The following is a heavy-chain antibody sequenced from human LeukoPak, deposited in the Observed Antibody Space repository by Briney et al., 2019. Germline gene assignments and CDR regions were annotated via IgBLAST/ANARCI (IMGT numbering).Heavy chain of an antibody. Sequence: SETLSLTCTVSGGSVSSGSYYWSWIRQPPGKGLEWIGYIYYSGSTNYNPSLKSRVTISVDTSKNQFSLKLSSVTAADTAVYYCASSKLRLGELSLAMDYWGQGTLVTVSS. CDR1: GGSVSSGSYY. V-gene: IGHV4-61*01. CDR2: IYYSGST. D-gene: IGHD3-16*02. CDR3: ASSKLRLGELSLAMDY. J-gene: IGHJ4*02.